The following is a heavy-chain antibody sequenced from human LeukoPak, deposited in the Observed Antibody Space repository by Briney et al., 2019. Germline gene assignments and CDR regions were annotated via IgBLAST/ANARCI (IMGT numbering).Heavy chain of an antibody. V-gene: IGHV3-7*01. Sequence: GGSLRLSCAASGFTFSSYWMSWVRQAPGKGLEWVANIKQDGSEKYYVDSVKGRFTISRDNAKNSLYLQMNSLRAEDTAVYYCARLTLGSSWYVGYYYYYMDVWGKGTTVTVSS. CDR3: ARLTLGSSWYVGYYYYYMDV. CDR1: GFTFSSYW. J-gene: IGHJ6*03. D-gene: IGHD6-13*01. CDR2: IKQDGSEK.